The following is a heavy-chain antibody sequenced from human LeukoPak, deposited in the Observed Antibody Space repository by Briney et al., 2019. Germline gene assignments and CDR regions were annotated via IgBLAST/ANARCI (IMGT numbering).Heavy chain of an antibody. CDR3: ARGGWLRSFDY. D-gene: IGHD5-12*01. J-gene: IGHJ4*02. Sequence: SETLSLTCAVYGGSFSGYCWSWIRQPPGKGLEWIGEINHSGSTNYNPSLKSRVTISVDTSKNQFSLKLSSVTAADTAVYYCARGGWLRSFDYWGQGTLVTVSS. V-gene: IGHV4-34*01. CDR2: INHSGST. CDR1: GGSFSGYC.